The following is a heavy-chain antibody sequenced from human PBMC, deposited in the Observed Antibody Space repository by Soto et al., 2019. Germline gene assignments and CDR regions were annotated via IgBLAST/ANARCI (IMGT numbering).Heavy chain of an antibody. J-gene: IGHJ4*02. CDR3: AKMEGMDPWAYSFDY. Sequence: EVQVLESGGGLVQTGVSLRLSCAATGFTFSAFAMSWVLQAPGKGLEWVSRIFGGGNGPHYADSVKGRVTISRDNSKNTLYLQMNSLRAEDTAVYYCAKMEGMDPWAYSFDYWGQGTLVTVSS. CDR2: IFGGGNGP. D-gene: IGHD2-2*03. V-gene: IGHV3-23*01. CDR1: GFTFSAFA.